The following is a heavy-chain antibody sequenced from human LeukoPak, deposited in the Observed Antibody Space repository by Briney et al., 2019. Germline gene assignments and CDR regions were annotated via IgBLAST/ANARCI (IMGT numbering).Heavy chain of an antibody. J-gene: IGHJ4*02. CDR3: VSEYFYESSGLDY. CDR1: GFSFSSYA. CDR2: ISGSGDTT. D-gene: IGHD3-22*01. V-gene: IGHV3-23*01. Sequence: GGSPRLSCAASGFSFSSYAMSWVRQAPGKGLEWVSGISGSGDTTFSAESVKGRFTISRDNSKNTLYLQMNSLRAEDTAVYFCVSEYFYESSGLDYWGQGTLVTVSS.